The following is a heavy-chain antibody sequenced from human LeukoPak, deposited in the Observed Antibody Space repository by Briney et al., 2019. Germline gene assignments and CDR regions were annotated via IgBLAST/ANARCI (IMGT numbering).Heavy chain of an antibody. CDR3: ARDPVDCGGDCDYFDY. D-gene: IGHD2-21*02. Sequence: GASVKVSCKASGGTFSSYAISWVRQAPGQGLEWMGGIIPIFGTANYAQKFQGRVTITADKSTSTAYMELSSLRSEDTAVYYYARDPVDCGGDCDYFDYWGQGTLVTVSS. J-gene: IGHJ4*02. V-gene: IGHV1-69*06. CDR1: GGTFSSYA. CDR2: IIPIFGTA.